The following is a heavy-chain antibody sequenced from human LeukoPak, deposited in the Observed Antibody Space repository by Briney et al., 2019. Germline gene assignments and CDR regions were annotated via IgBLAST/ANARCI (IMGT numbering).Heavy chain of an antibody. V-gene: IGHV1-8*01. D-gene: IGHD6-13*01. Sequence: GASVKVSCKAPGYTFTSYDINWVRQATGQGLEWMGWMNPNSGNTGYAQKFQGRVTMTRNTSISTAYMELSSLRSEDTAVYYCARGRHPVRRRYSSSWYGGNWFDPWGQGTLVTVSS. J-gene: IGHJ5*02. CDR3: ARGRHPVRRRYSSSWYGGNWFDP. CDR2: MNPNSGNT. CDR1: GYTFTSYD.